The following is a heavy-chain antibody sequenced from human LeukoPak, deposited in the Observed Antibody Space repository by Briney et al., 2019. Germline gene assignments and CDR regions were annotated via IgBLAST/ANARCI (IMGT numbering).Heavy chain of an antibody. V-gene: IGHV4-34*01. J-gene: IGHJ4*02. CDR3: AGVWYSSSWTIDY. D-gene: IGHD6-13*01. CDR2: INHSGST. Sequence: PSETLSLTCAVYGGSFSGYYWSWIRQPPGKGLEWIGEINHSGSTNYNPSLKSRVTISVDTSKNQFSLKLSSVTAADTAVYYCAGVWYSSSWTIDYWGQGTLVTVSS. CDR1: GGSFSGYY.